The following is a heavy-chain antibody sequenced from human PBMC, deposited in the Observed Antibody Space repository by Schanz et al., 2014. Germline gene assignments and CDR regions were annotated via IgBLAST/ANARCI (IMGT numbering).Heavy chain of an antibody. J-gene: IGHJ5*02. CDR1: GFTFSSYG. CDR3: ARGRVLES. CDR2: LSEGGGGT. D-gene: IGHD1-1*01. Sequence: QVQLVESGGGVVQPGRSLRLSCAASGFTFSSYGMHWVRQAPGKGLEWVSALSEGGGGTHYADSVRGRFTISSDNAKNTLYLQMNTLRAEDTAVYYCARGRVLESWGQGTLVTVSS. V-gene: IGHV3-NL1*01.